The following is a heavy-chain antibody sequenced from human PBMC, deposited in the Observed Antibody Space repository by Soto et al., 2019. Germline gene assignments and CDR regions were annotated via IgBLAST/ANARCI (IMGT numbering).Heavy chain of an antibody. D-gene: IGHD3-10*01. CDR1: GGANSGLY. J-gene: IGHJ3*02. Sequence: SATLYRICTLCGGANSGLYWRWIRQPPGKGLEWIGYLYYSGSTNYNPSLKSRVTISVDTSKNQFSLKLSSVTAADTAVYYCARRYGGAFDIWGQGTMVT. V-gene: IGHV4-59*08. CDR3: ARRYGGAFDI. CDR2: LYYSGST.